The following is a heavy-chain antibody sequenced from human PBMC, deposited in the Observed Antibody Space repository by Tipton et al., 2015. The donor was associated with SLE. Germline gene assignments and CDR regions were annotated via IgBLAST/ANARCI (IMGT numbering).Heavy chain of an antibody. D-gene: IGHD6-6*01. V-gene: IGHV4-39*07. CDR2: VYHSGIT. CDR3: ARAVPRGSTSGYWYFDL. CDR1: GGSISSSGYH. J-gene: IGHJ2*01. Sequence: TLSLTCTVSGGSISSSGYHWTWIRQPPGKGLEWIGEVYHSGITDSNPSLKSRVTISVDTSKNQFSLKLTSVTAADTAVYYCARAVPRGSTSGYWYFDLWGRGTLVTVSS.